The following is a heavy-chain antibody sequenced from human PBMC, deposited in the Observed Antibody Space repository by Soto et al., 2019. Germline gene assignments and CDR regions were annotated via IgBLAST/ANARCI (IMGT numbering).Heavy chain of an antibody. CDR3: ARDGYFDH. J-gene: IGHJ4*02. CDR1: GYTFTSYG. Sequence: QVQLVQSGAEVKKPGDSVRVSCKASGYTFTSYGIGWVRQAPGQGLEWMGWISANNGNTKYAQKLQGRVTLTTDASTSTAYMELRSLRSDDAAVYYCARDGYFDHWGQGTLVTVSS. V-gene: IGHV1-18*01. CDR2: ISANNGNT.